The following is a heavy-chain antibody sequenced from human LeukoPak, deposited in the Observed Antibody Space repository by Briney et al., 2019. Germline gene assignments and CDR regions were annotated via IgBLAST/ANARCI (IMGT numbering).Heavy chain of an antibody. D-gene: IGHD4-11*01. CDR1: GFTFSSYA. Sequence: GGSLRLSCAASGFTFSSYAMSWVRQAPGKGPEWVPVIYRGDGKYYADSVKGRFSISRDDPKNTLHLQMNGLRVEDTAVYFCTRTGYSDYVHDSWGPGTLVTVSS. J-gene: IGHJ4*02. V-gene: IGHV3-23*01. CDR3: TRTGYSDYVHDS. CDR2: IYRGDGK.